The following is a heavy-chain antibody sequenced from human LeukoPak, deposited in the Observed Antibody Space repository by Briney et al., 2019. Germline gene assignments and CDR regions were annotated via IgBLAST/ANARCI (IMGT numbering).Heavy chain of an antibody. D-gene: IGHD5-18*01. Sequence: ASVKVSCKASGYTFTSYYMHWVRQAPGQGLEWMGIINPSGGSTSYAQKFQGRVTITADKSTSTAYMELSSLRSEDTAVYYCAAVDTATDDFYYYYMDVWGKGTTVTVSS. J-gene: IGHJ6*03. CDR1: GYTFTSYY. CDR3: AAVDTATDDFYYYYMDV. V-gene: IGHV1-46*01. CDR2: INPSGGST.